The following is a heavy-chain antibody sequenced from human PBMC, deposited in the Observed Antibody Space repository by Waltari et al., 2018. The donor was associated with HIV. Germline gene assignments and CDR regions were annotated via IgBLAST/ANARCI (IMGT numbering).Heavy chain of an antibody. CDR1: GGSTKSSKW. CDR2: IHHSGNV. V-gene: IGHV4-4*02. Sequence: QVQLQESGPGLVRPSGPLFLTCGVTGGSTKSSKWWSWVRQPPGKGLEWIGDIHHSGNVNYNLSLKSRVTFSVDRSKNHFSLNLTSVTTADTATYFCARLRDYGDYGHYDFWGRGTLVVVSP. D-gene: IGHD4-17*01. CDR3: ARLRDYGDYGHYDF. J-gene: IGHJ4*02.